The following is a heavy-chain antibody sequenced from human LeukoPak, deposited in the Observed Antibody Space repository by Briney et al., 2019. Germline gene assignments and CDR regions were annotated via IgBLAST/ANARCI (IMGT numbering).Heavy chain of an antibody. CDR1: GDTVSSSMTV. J-gene: IGHJ3*01. CDR3: AWINWDYAFDG. CDR2: TYYRSTWHH. Sequence: SQALTLTCAISGDTVSSSMTVWNWIRQSPSRGLEWLGKTYYRSTWHHDYAVSVTGRLTITPDTSKNQFSLQLNSVTPDDTAVYYCAWINWDYAFDGWGPVIMVTVSS. D-gene: IGHD1-1*01. V-gene: IGHV6-1*01.